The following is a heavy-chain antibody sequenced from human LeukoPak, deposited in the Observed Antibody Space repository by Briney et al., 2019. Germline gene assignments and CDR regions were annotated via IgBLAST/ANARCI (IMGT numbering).Heavy chain of an antibody. D-gene: IGHD3-10*01. CDR1: GGSISSSSYY. CDR3: ARYWVREGVFDAFDI. Sequence: SETLSLTCTVSGGSISSSSYYWGWIRQPPGKGLEWIGSIYYSGSTYYNPSLKSRVTISVDTSKNQFSLKLSSVTAADTAVYYCARYWVREGVFDAFDIWGQGTMVTVSS. J-gene: IGHJ3*02. CDR2: IYYSGST. V-gene: IGHV4-39*01.